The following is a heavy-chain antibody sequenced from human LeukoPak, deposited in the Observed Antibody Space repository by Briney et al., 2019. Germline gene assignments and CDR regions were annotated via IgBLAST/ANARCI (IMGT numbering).Heavy chain of an antibody. Sequence: PSETLSLTCTVSGGSISSGGYYWSWIRQHPGKGLEWIGYIYYSGSTYYNPSLKSRVTISVDTSKNQFSLKLSSVTAADTAVYYCARGRSGYYDSSGLDYWGQGTLVTVSS. CDR2: IYYSGST. CDR1: GGSISSGGYY. J-gene: IGHJ4*02. V-gene: IGHV4-31*03. D-gene: IGHD3-22*01. CDR3: ARGRSGYYDSSGLDY.